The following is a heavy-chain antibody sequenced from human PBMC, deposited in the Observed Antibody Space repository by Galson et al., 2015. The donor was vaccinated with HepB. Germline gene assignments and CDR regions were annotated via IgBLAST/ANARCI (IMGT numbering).Heavy chain of an antibody. Sequence: SLRLSCAASGFTFGSYGMPWVRQAPGKGLEWVSFIHYDGSDKYYADSVKGRFTISRDNSKNTLYVQMNSLRAEDTAVYYCAKDRGDSSGYYYFDYWGQGTLVTVSS. CDR2: IHYDGSDK. V-gene: IGHV3-30*02. J-gene: IGHJ4*02. D-gene: IGHD3-22*01. CDR3: AKDRGDSSGYYYFDY. CDR1: GFTFGSYG.